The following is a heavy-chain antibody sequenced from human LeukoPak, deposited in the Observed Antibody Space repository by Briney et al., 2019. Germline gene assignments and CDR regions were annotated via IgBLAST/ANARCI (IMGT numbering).Heavy chain of an antibody. CDR2: ISWNSGSI. V-gene: IGHV3-9*01. J-gene: IGHJ2*01. Sequence: GRSLRLSCAASGFTFDDYAMHWVRQAPGKGLEWVSGISWNSGSIGYADSVKGRFTISRDNAKNSLYLQMNSLRAEDTALYYCAGGRGWYFDLWGRGTLVTVSS. D-gene: IGHD3-10*01. CDR1: GFTFDDYA. CDR3: AGGRGWYFDL.